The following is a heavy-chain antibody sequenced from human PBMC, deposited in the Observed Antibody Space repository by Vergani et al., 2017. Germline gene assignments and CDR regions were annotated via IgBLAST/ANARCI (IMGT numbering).Heavy chain of an antibody. J-gene: IGHJ4*02. CDR2: IRGSGNST. CDR1: GFTFTNYA. V-gene: IGHV3-23*01. CDR3: AKRSGDY. D-gene: IGHD1-26*01. Sequence: EVQLLESGGGLVQPGGSLRLSCAASGFTFTNYAMSWVRQAPGKGLEWVSAIRGSGNSTYYADSVKGRFTISRDNSKNTLYLQMKSLRAEDTAIYYCAKRSGDYWGQGTLVTVSS.